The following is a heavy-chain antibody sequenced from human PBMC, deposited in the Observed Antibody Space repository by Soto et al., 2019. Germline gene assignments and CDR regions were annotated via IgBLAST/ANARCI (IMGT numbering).Heavy chain of an antibody. CDR3: ARGLYGSGSYYDY. J-gene: IGHJ4*02. CDR2: IYYSGST. D-gene: IGHD3-10*01. V-gene: IGHV4-31*03. Sequence: QVQLQESGPGLVKPSQTLSLTCTVSGGSISSGGYYWGWIRQHPGKDLEGIGYIYYSGSTYYNPSLKSRVTMSVDTSKNQFSLKLSSVTAADTAVYYCARGLYGSGSYYDYWGQGTLVTVSS. CDR1: GGSISSGGYY.